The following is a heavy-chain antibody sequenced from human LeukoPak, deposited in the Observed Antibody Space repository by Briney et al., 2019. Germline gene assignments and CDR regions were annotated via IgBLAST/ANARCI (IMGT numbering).Heavy chain of an antibody. D-gene: IGHD3-22*01. Sequence: SVKVSCKASGGTFSSYAISWVRQAPGQGLEWMRGIIPIFGTANYAQKFQGRVTITADEPTSTAYMELSSLRSEDTAVYYCARIHYYYDSSGYLDAFDIWGQGTMVTVSS. CDR3: ARIHYYYDSSGYLDAFDI. J-gene: IGHJ3*02. CDR1: GGTFSSYA. CDR2: IIPIFGTA. V-gene: IGHV1-69*01.